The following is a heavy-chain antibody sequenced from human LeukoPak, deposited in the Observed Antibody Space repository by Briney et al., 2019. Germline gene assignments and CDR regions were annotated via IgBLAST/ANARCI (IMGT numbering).Heavy chain of an antibody. Sequence: SETLSLTCTVSGGSISSYYWSWVRQPPGKGLEWVGYIYYSGSTNYNPSLKSRVTISVDTSKNQFSLKLSSVTAADTAVYYCARGSTGTANFDYWGQGTLVTVSS. V-gene: IGHV4-59*01. CDR2: IYYSGST. CDR3: ARGSTGTANFDY. J-gene: IGHJ4*02. D-gene: IGHD1-1*01. CDR1: GGSISSYY.